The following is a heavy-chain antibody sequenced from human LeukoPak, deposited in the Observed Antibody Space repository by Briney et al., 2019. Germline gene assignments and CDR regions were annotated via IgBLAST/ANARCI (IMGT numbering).Heavy chain of an antibody. CDR2: IYTSGST. V-gene: IGHV4-61*02. CDR1: GGSISSGSYY. CDR3: AKSLYGSGSYYNWFDP. D-gene: IGHD3-10*01. J-gene: IGHJ5*02. Sequence: SQTLSLTCTVSGGSISSGSYYWSWIRQPAGKGLEWIGRIYTSGSTNYNPSLKRRVTISLDTSKNQFSLKLSSVTAADTAVYYCAKSLYGSGSYYNWFDPWGQGTLVTVSS.